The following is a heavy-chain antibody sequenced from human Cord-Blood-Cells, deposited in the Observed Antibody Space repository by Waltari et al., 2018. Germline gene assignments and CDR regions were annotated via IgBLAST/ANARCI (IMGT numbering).Heavy chain of an antibody. CDR3: ARYLFRLPYSYYMDV. J-gene: IGHJ6*03. D-gene: IGHD2-21*01. CDR1: GFTFSSYA. Sequence: QVQLVESGGGVVQPGRSMRLSCAASGFTFSSYAMHLVLQVPGKGLDGVAVISYDGSNKYYAESVKGRFTISRDNSKNTLYLQMNSLRAEDTAVYYCARYLFRLPYSYYMDVWGTGTTVTVSS. CDR2: ISYDGSNK. V-gene: IGHV3-30*04.